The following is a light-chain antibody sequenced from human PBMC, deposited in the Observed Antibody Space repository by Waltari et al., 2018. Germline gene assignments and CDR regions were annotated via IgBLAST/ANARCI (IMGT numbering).Light chain of an antibody. CDR3: QQYDNLPWT. CDR1: QDISNY. Sequence: DIQINQSPSSLSASVGDRVTITCQESQDISNYLNWYQQKPGKAPKLLIYDASNWESGVPSRFSGSGSGTDFTFTISSLQAEDIATYYCQQYDNLPWTFGQGTKVEIK. CDR2: DAS. J-gene: IGKJ1*01. V-gene: IGKV1-33*01.